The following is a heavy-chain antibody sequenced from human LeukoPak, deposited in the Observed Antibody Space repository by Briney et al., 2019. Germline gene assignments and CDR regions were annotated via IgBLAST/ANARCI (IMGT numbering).Heavy chain of an antibody. V-gene: IGHV3-53*01. CDR3: AKDVYYDILASAFDI. CDR1: GLTFSSHW. J-gene: IGHJ3*02. Sequence: PGGSLRLSCAASGLTFSSHWMHWVRQAPGKGLEWVSLIYSGGSTYYADSVKGRFTISRDKSKNTLYLQMDSLRAEDTAVYYCAKDVYYDILASAFDIWGQGTMVTVSS. D-gene: IGHD3-9*01. CDR2: IYSGGST.